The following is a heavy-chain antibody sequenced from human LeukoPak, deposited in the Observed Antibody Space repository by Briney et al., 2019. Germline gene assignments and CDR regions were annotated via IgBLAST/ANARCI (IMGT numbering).Heavy chain of an antibody. CDR2: IYYSGST. CDR1: GGSISSGGYS. Sequence: PSQTLSLTCTVSGGSISSGGYSWSWIRQHPGKGLEWIGYIYYSGSTYYNPSLKSRVTISVDTSKNQFSLKLSSVTAADTAVYYCARAKEGYYDILTGYYRVHYFDYWGQGTLVTVSS. V-gene: IGHV4-31*03. J-gene: IGHJ4*02. D-gene: IGHD3-9*01. CDR3: ARAKEGYYDILTGYYRVHYFDY.